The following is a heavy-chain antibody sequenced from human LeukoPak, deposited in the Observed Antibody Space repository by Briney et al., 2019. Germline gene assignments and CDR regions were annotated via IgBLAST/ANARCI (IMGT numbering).Heavy chain of an antibody. CDR3: ARDSPQAAAGTPGVV. D-gene: IGHD6-13*01. J-gene: IGHJ4*02. Sequence: GASVKVSCKASGYTFTSYGISWVRQAPGQGLEWMGWISAYNGNTNYAQKLQGRVTMTTDTSTSTAYMELRSLRSDDTAVYYCARDSPQAAAGTPGVVWGQGTLVTVSS. CDR2: ISAYNGNT. CDR1: GYTFTSYG. V-gene: IGHV1-18*01.